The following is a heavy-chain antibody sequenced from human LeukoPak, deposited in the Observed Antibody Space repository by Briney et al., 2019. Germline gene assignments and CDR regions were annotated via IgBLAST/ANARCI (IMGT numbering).Heavy chain of an antibody. CDR1: GFTLSNYA. CDR3: ARRVTTLDY. V-gene: IGHV3-33*01. Sequence: GRSLRLSCAASGFTLSNYAMSWVRQAPGKGLEWVAVIWYDGSNKYYADSVKGRFTISRDNSKDTLYLQMNSLRAEDTAVYFCARRVTTLDYWGQGTLVTVSS. J-gene: IGHJ4*02. CDR2: IWYDGSNK. D-gene: IGHD4-17*01.